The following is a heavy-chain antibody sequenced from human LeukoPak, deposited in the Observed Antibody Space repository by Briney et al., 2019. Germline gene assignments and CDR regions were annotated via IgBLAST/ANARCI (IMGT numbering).Heavy chain of an antibody. V-gene: IGHV3-11*05. CDR3: ARVGRTFIRFDY. J-gene: IGHJ4*02. Sequence: GGSLRLFCAASGFTFNDYYMSWIRQAPGKGLEWVSYISSSGNYVNYADSVKGRFTIPRDNGKKSLNLQMESLRAEDVAVCYCARVGRTFIRFDYWGQGTVVTVSS. CDR2: ISSSGNYV. D-gene: IGHD2/OR15-2a*01. CDR1: GFTFNDYY.